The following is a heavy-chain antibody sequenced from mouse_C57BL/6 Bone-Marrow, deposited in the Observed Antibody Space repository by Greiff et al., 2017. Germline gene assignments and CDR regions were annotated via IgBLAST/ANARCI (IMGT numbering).Heavy chain of an antibody. V-gene: IGHV1-64*01. CDR1: GYTFTSYW. J-gene: IGHJ1*03. D-gene: IGHD1-1*01. CDR2: IHPNSGST. Sequence: VQLQQSGAELVKPGASVKLSCKASGYTFTSYWMHWVKQRPGQGLEWIGMIHPNSGSTNYNEKFKSKATLTVDTSSSTAYMQLSSLTSEDSAVYYCARRGYGSSHWYFDVWGTGTTVTVSS. CDR3: ARRGYGSSHWYFDV.